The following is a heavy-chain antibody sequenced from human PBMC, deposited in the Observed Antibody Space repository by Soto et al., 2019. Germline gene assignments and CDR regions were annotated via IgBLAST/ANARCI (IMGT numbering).Heavy chain of an antibody. J-gene: IGHJ5*02. CDR1: GGSIGSSGYS. CDR3: DGGRGLDP. CDR2: IYHSGST. V-gene: IGHV4-30-2*01. Sequence: SENLPLTCAVSGGSIGSSGYSWGGIRQPPGKGLEWIGYIYHSGSTYYNPSLKSRVTISVDSSKNQFSLNLSSVTAADPAVYYWDGGRGLDPWCQGIRVTV.